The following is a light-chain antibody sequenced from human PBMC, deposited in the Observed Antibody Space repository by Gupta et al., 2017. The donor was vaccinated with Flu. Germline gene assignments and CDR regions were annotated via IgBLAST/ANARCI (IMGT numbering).Light chain of an antibody. CDR3: QQYYSYPRA. CDR1: QGISSY. V-gene: IGKV1-8*01. CDR2: AAS. J-gene: IGKJ1*01. Sequence: AIRMTQSPSSFSASPGDRVTITCRASQGISSYLAWYQQKPGKAPKLLIYAASTLQSGVPSRFSGSGSGTYFTLTISCLQSEDFATYYCQQYYSYPRAFGQGPKVEIK.